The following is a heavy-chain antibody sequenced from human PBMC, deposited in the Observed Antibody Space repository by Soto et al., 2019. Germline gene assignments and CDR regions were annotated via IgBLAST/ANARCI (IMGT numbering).Heavy chain of an antibody. D-gene: IGHD6-6*01. CDR1: GGTFSSYA. V-gene: IGHV1-69*06. CDR2: IIPIFGTA. Sequence: SVKVSCKASGGTFSSYAISWVRQAPGQGLEWMGGIIPIFGTANYAQKFQGRVTITADKSTSTAYMELSSLRSEDTAVYYCARVGYSSSSVVDYWGQGTLVTVSS. CDR3: ARVGYSSSSVVDY. J-gene: IGHJ4*02.